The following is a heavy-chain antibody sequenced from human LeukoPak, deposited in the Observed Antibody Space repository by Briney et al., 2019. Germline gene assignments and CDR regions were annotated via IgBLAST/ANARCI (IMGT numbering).Heavy chain of an antibody. J-gene: IGHJ4*02. Sequence: QPGGSLRLSCAASGFTFSSYSMTWVRQAPGKGLEWVSYISSSSTIYYADSVKGRFTISRDNAKNSLYLQMNSLRDEDTAVYYCARERTASGYPIGYWGQGTLVTVSS. CDR3: ARERTASGYPIGY. D-gene: IGHD3-22*01. CDR2: ISSSSTI. V-gene: IGHV3-48*02. CDR1: GFTFSSYS.